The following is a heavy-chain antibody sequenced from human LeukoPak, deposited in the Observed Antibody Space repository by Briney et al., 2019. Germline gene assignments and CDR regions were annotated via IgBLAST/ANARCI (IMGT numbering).Heavy chain of an antibody. CDR3: ASTWDY. CDR1: GFTFSSYE. J-gene: IGHJ4*02. V-gene: IGHV3-48*03. CDR2: ISSGSTI. D-gene: IGHD1-1*01. Sequence: GGSLRLSCAASGFTFSSYEMNWVRQAPGKGLEWVSYISSGSTIYYADSVKGRFTISRDNAKNSLYLQMNSLRAEDTAVYYCASTWDYWGQGTLVTVSS.